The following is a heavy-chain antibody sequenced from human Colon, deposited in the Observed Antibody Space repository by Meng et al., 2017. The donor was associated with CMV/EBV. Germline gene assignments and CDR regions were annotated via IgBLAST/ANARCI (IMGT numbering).Heavy chain of an antibody. CDR1: GYIFTNYY. CDR2: INPNSGGT. V-gene: IGHV1-2*02. D-gene: IGHD1-7*01. Sequence: ASVKVSCKASGYIFTNYYIHWVRQAPGQGLEWVGWINPNSGGTNYAPKFQGRVTMTTDTSISTAYLELISLKSDDTTIYYCARARYNWNFGWFDPWGQGTLVTVSS. J-gene: IGHJ5*02. CDR3: ARARYNWNFGWFDP.